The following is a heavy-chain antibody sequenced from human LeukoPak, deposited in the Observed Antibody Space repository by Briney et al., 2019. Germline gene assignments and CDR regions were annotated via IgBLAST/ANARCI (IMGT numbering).Heavy chain of an antibody. CDR2: ISGSSSTI. CDR3: ARDDRLRFDP. CDR1: GFTVSSNY. V-gene: IGHV3-48*02. D-gene: IGHD3-9*01. Sequence: QPGGSLRLSCAASGFTVSSNYMSWVRQAPGKGLEWVSYISGSSSTIYYADSVKGRFTISRDNAKNSLYLQMNSLRDEDTAVYYCARDDRLRFDPWGQGTLVTVSS. J-gene: IGHJ5*02.